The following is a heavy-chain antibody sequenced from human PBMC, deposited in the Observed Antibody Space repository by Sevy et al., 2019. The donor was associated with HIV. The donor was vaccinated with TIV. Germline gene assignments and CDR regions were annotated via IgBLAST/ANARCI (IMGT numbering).Heavy chain of an antibody. CDR1: GYTFNTYG. D-gene: IGHD3-9*01. CDR2: ISGDNGNT. V-gene: IGHV1-18*01. Sequence: GASVKVSCKASGYTFNTYGISWVRQAPGQGLEWMGWISGDNGNTNYAQKFQGRVTMTTDRSTSTAYMELRSLRSDDTAVYYCARAFRYRDYYLDCWGQGALVTVSS. J-gene: IGHJ4*02. CDR3: ARAFRYRDYYLDC.